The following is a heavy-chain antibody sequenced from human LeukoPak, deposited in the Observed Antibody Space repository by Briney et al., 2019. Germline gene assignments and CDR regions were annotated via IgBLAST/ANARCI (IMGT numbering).Heavy chain of an antibody. J-gene: IGHJ4*02. CDR1: GFTFTNYW. CDR3: ARMTTYVSGGYPDY. Sequence: GESLKISCKGSGFTFTNYWIGWVRQMPGKGLEWMGIIYPADSDTRYSPSFQGQVTISADKSISTAYLQWSSLKASDAAMYYCARMTTYVSGGYPDYWGQGTLVTVSS. CDR2: IYPADSDT. V-gene: IGHV5-51*01. D-gene: IGHD3-10*01.